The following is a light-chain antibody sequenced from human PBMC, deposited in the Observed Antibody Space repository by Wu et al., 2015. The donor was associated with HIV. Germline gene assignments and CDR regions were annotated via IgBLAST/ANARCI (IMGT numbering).Light chain of an antibody. Sequence: EIVMTQSPATLSVSPGERATLSCRASQRISSSLAWYQHRPGQAPRLLIYGASTRATGIPARFSGSGSGTESTLTISSIHSEDFAVYYCQQYNNWVTFGQGTRVEI. CDR2: GAS. V-gene: IGKV3-15*01. CDR3: QQYNNWVT. CDR1: QRISSS. J-gene: IGKJ1*01.